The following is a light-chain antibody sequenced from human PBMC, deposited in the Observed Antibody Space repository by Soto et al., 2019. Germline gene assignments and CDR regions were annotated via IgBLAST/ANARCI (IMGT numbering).Light chain of an antibody. J-gene: IGKJ2*01. Sequence: ESVLTQSPVTLSLSPGERATLSCRASQSVTNRYFAWYQQGPGQAPRLLIYGISNRATGIPDRFSGSGSGTDFTLTISRLEPEDFVVYYCQQYSSLPHTFGQGTKVDIK. CDR1: QSVTNRY. V-gene: IGKV3-20*01. CDR3: QQYSSLPHT. CDR2: GIS.